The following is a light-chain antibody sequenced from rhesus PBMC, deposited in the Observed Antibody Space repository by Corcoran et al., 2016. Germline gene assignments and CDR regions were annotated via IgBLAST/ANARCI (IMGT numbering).Light chain of an antibody. Sequence: EIVMTQSPATLPLPPGETATLSCRASETIGTYLAWYHQNPGQAPKLLFHGAYFRAAGIPDRFIGRGSKTEFTLTISSVEPEDVGIYHCQQYNDLLWTFGQGTKVELK. CDR1: ETIGTY. CDR2: GAY. J-gene: IGKJ1*01. CDR3: QQYNDLLWT. V-gene: IGKV3-40*03.